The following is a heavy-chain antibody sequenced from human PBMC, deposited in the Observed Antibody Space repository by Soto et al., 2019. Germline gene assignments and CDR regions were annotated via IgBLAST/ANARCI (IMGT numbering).Heavy chain of an antibody. V-gene: IGHV3-30-3*01. Sequence: PGGSLRLSCAASGFTFSNYAMHWVRQAPGKGLEWVAVISYDGGDKYNANSVKGRFTISRDNSKNTLYLQMNSLRAEDTAVYYCARDTGPNGYNYYYFGMDVWGQGTTVTVSS. CDR3: ARDTGPNGYNYYYFGMDV. D-gene: IGHD5-18*01. CDR2: ISYDGGDK. J-gene: IGHJ6*02. CDR1: GFTFSNYA.